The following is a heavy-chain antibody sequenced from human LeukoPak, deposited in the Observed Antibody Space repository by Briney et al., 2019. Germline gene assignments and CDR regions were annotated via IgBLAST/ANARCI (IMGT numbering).Heavy chain of an antibody. D-gene: IGHD6-19*01. CDR2: ISSSSSYI. V-gene: IGHV3-21*01. Sequence: GGSLRLSCAASGFTFSSCAMSWVRQAPGKGLEWVSSISSSSSYIYYADSVKGRFTISRDNAKNSLYLQMNSLRAEDTAVYYCARDRWHSSGWYTGEFDYWGQGTLVTVSS. CDR1: GFTFSSCA. CDR3: ARDRWHSSGWYTGEFDY. J-gene: IGHJ4*02.